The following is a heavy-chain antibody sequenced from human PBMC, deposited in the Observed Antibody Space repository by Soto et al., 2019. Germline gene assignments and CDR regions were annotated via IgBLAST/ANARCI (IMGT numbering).Heavy chain of an antibody. CDR3: AREYPRFLEWLPPRYYGMDV. Sequence: PSETLSLTCAVSGGSISSSNWWSWVRQPPGKGLEWIGEIYHSGSTNYNPSLKSRVTISVDKSKNQFSLKLSSVTAADTAVYYCAREYPRFLEWLPPRYYGMDVWGQGTTVTVSS. CDR1: GGSISSSNW. V-gene: IGHV4-4*02. J-gene: IGHJ6*02. CDR2: IYHSGST. D-gene: IGHD3-3*01.